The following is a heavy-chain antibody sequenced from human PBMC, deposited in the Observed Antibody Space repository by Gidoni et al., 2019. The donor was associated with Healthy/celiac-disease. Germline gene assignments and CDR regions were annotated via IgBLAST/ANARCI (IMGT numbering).Heavy chain of an antibody. CDR3: AKARVGIVVVPALYGMDV. J-gene: IGHJ6*02. D-gene: IGHD2-2*01. Sequence: EVQLLESGGGLVQPGGSMRLSWAASGFTFSSYCMSWVRHAPGKGLEWVSAISGSGGSTYYADSVKGRFTISRDNSKNTLYLQMNSLRAEDTAVYYCAKARVGIVVVPALYGMDVWGQGTTVTVSS. CDR1: GFTFSSYC. CDR2: ISGSGGST. V-gene: IGHV3-23*01.